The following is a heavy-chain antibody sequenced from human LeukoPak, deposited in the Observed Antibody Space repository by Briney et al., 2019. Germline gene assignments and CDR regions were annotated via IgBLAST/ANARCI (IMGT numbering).Heavy chain of an antibody. J-gene: IGHJ4*02. CDR1: GFTFSSYE. Sequence: GGSLRLSCAASGFTFSSYEMNWVRQAPGKGLEWVSYISSSGSTIYYADSVKGRFTISRDNAKNSLYLQMNSLRAEDTAVYYCASWVAVAGTGFDYWGQGTLVTVSS. V-gene: IGHV3-48*03. CDR2: ISSSGSTI. CDR3: ASWVAVAGTGFDY. D-gene: IGHD6-19*01.